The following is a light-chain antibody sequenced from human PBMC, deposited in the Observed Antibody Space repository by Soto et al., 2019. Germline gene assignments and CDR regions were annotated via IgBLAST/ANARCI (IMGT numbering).Light chain of an antibody. CDR2: DVN. CDR3: SSYTGSSTFV. Sequence: QSALTQPASVSGSPGQSITISCTGTSSDGGGYNYVSWYQQLPGKAPKLMIYDVNNRPSGVSNRFSGSKSGNTASLTISGLQAEDEADYYCSSYTGSSTFVFGTGTKVTVL. CDR1: SSDGGGYNY. J-gene: IGLJ1*01. V-gene: IGLV2-14*01.